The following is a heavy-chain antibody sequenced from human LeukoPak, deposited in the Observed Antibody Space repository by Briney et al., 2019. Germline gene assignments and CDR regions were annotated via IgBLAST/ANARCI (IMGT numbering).Heavy chain of an antibody. CDR3: ASPDYYDSSGYSPGVGY. Sequence: GESLKISCKGSGYSFTSYWIGWVRQMPGKGLEWMGIIYPGDSDTRYIPSFQGQVTISAGKSISTAYLQWSSLKASDTAMYYCASPDYYDSSGYSPGVGYWGQGTLVTVSS. CDR1: GYSFTSYW. D-gene: IGHD3-22*01. V-gene: IGHV5-51*01. CDR2: IYPGDSDT. J-gene: IGHJ4*02.